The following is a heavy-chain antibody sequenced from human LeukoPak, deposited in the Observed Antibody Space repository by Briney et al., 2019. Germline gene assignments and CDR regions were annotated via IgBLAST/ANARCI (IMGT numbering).Heavy chain of an antibody. CDR3: AREYGSGSYYGYFQH. D-gene: IGHD3-10*01. V-gene: IGHV3-66*01. CDR1: GFTVSSNY. J-gene: IGHJ1*01. CDR2: IYSGGST. Sequence: PGGSLRLSCAASGFTVSSNYMSWVRQAPGKGLEWVSVIYSGGSTYYADSVKGRFTISRDNSKNTLYLQMNSLRAEDTAVYYCAREYGSGSYYGYFQHWGQGTLVTVSS.